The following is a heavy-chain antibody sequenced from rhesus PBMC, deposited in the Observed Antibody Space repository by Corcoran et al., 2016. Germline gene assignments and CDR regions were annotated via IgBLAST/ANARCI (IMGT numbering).Heavy chain of an antibody. J-gene: IGHJ4*01. V-gene: IGHV4-122*02. CDR2: FTYSGST. CDR3: ARVAYWSDYYDY. D-gene: IGHD3-22*01. CDR1: GYPISRGYH. Sequence: QVQLQESGPGLVKPSETLSLTCAVSGYPISRGYHWTWIRPPPGKGLEGIGYFTYSGSTSYHPSLKSRVTISRDTSKNQFSLKLSSGTAADTAVYYCARVAYWSDYYDYWGQGVLVTVSS.